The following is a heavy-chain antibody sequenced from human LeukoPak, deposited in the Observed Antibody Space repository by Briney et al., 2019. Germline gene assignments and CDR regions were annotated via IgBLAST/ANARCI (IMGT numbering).Heavy chain of an antibody. CDR1: GGSFSGYY. Sequence: PSETLSLTCAVYGGSFSGYYWTWIRQAPGKGLEWIGEINQSGVTNYSPSLKSRVSISVDTSTNQFSLKLSSVTAADTAVYFCARGREPARPPLGYWGQGTLVTVSS. D-gene: IGHD1-14*01. J-gene: IGHJ4*02. CDR3: ARGREPARPPLGY. V-gene: IGHV4-34*01. CDR2: INQSGVT.